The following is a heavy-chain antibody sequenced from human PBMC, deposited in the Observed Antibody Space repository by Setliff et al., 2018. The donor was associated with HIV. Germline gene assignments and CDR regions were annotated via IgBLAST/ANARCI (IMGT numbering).Heavy chain of an antibody. D-gene: IGHD3-10*01. V-gene: IGHV1-69*05. J-gene: IGHJ4*02. CDR1: GYTFTSYG. CDR2: IIPISGTA. CDR3: AKPRSMVRGVYPSYFDY. Sequence: SVKVSCKASGYTFTSYGISWVRQAPGQGLEWMGGIIPISGTANYAQKFQGRVTITTDESTSTAYMELSGLRSEDTAVYYCAKPRSMVRGVYPSYFDYWGQGTLVTVS.